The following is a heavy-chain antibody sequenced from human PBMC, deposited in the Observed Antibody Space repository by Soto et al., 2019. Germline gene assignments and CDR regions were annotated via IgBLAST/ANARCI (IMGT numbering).Heavy chain of an antibody. Sequence: EVQLLESGGGLVQPGGSLRLSCAASGFTFSSYAMRWVRQAPGKGLEWVSAISGSGGSTYYADSVKGRLTITRDNSTNTLYLQMNRLRAADTAVYYCARRGSGSYYDYWGQGTLVTVSS. D-gene: IGHD1-26*01. CDR1: GFTFSSYA. V-gene: IGHV3-23*01. CDR2: ISGSGGST. J-gene: IGHJ4*02. CDR3: ARRGSGSYYDY.